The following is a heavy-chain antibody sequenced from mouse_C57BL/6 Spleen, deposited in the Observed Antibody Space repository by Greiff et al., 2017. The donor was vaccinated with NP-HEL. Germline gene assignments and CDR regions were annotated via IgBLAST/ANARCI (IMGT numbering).Heavy chain of an antibody. CDR1: GYTFTSYW. Sequence: VQLQQPGAELVRPGTSVKLSCKASGYTFTSYWMHWVKQRPGQGLEWIGVIDPSDSYTNYNQKFKGKATLTVDTSSSTAYMQLSSLTSEDSAVYYCARRYSDYWGQGTTLTVSS. CDR3: ARRYSDY. V-gene: IGHV1-59*01. CDR2: IDPSDSYT. J-gene: IGHJ2*01.